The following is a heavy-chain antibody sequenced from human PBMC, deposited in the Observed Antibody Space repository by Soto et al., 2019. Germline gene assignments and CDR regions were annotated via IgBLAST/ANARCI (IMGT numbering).Heavy chain of an antibody. D-gene: IGHD3-16*01. J-gene: IGHJ6*02. CDR3: AHITPWGGGGVGGRDV. V-gene: IGHV2-5*02. CDR2: IYWDDDK. Sequence: KESGPTLVKPTQTLTLTCTFSGFSLNTRGVGVGWIRQPPGKALEWLALIYWDDDKRYSPSLKTRLTITKDTSENQVVLTMTHRDPVDTATYYCAHITPWGGGGVGGRDVWAQGTPVTVPS. CDR1: GFSLNTRGVG.